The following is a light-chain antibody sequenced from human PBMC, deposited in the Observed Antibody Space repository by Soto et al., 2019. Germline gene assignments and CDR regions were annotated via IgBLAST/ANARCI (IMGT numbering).Light chain of an antibody. CDR1: QSVSSSY. Sequence: EIGLTQSPGTLSLSPGERATLSCRASQSVSSSYLAWYQQKPGQAPRLLIYGASSRATGIPDRFSGSGSGTDFTLTISRLEPEDFVVYYCQQYGSTPPMYTFGQGTKLEIK. CDR2: GAS. CDR3: QQYGSTPPMYT. V-gene: IGKV3-20*01. J-gene: IGKJ2*01.